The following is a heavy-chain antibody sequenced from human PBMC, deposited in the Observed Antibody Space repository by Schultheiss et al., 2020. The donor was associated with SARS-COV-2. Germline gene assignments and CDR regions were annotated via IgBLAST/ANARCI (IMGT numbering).Heavy chain of an antibody. CDR1: GGSISSYY. J-gene: IGHJ4*02. D-gene: IGHD4-17*01. V-gene: IGHV4-59*01. CDR2: IYYSGST. CDR3: ARAYGDYGY. Sequence: GSLRLSCSVSGGSISSYYWSWIRQPPGKGLEWIGYIYYSGSTYYTPSLKSRVTISIDTSKNQFSLKVRSVTAADTAVYYCARAYGDYGYWGQGTLVTVSS.